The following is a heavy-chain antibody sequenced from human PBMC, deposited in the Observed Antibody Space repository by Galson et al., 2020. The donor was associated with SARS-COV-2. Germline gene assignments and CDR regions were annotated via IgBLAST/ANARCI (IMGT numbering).Heavy chain of an antibody. CDR1: GYTFTSYD. Sequence: ASVKVSCKASGYTFTSYDINWVRQATGQGLEWMGWMNPNSGNTGYAQKFQGRVTMTRNTSISTAYMELSSLRSEDTAVYYCARGRRGSMIVVFIPYYYYGMDVWGQGTTVTVSS. CDR2: MNPNSGNT. J-gene: IGHJ6*02. D-gene: IGHD3-22*01. CDR3: ARGRRGSMIVVFIPYYYYGMDV. V-gene: IGHV1-8*01.